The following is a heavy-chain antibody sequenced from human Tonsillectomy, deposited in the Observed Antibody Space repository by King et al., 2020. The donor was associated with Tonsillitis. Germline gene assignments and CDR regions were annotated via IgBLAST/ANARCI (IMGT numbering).Heavy chain of an antibody. CDR2: ISGGGGSI. V-gene: IGHV3-23*04. CDR1: GFTFNNYA. Sequence: VQLVESGGGLVQPGGSLRLSCAASGFTFNNYAMSWVRQAPGKGLEWVSGISGGGGSIYYADPVKGRFTISRDNYKNTVYLQMNSLRAEDTAVYYCAKEFGYSNLYYFDTWGQGTLVTVSS. D-gene: IGHD6-13*01. J-gene: IGHJ4*02. CDR3: AKEFGYSNLYYFDT.